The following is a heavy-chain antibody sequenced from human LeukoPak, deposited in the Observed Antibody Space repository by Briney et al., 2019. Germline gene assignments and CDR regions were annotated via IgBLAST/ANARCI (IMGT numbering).Heavy chain of an antibody. V-gene: IGHV3-9*01. Sequence: GGSLRLSCAGSGFIFNDYGMHWVRQAPGKGLEWVSGISWNSGSIGYADSVKGRFTISRDNAKNSLYLQMNSLRVEDTAVYYCARDPHYGAFDLWGLGTMVTVSS. D-gene: IGHD3-10*01. J-gene: IGHJ3*01. CDR2: ISWNSGSI. CDR1: GFIFNDYG. CDR3: ARDPHYGAFDL.